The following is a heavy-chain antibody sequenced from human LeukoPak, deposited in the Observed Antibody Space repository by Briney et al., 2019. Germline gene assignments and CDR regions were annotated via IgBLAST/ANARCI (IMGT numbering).Heavy chain of an antibody. J-gene: IGHJ4*02. CDR1: GGSISSGDYY. D-gene: IGHD5-18*01. Sequence: KTSETLSLTCTVSGGSISSGDYYWSWIRQPPGKGLEWIGSIYHSGSTYYNPSLKSRVTISVDTSKNQFSLKLSSVTAADTAVYYCARTEIQLWMWGQGTLVTVSS. CDR3: ARTEIQLWM. CDR2: IYHSGST. V-gene: IGHV4-39*07.